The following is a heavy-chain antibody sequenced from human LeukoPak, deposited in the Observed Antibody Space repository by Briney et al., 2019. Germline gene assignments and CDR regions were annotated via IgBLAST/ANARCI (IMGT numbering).Heavy chain of an antibody. D-gene: IGHD3/OR15-3a*01. J-gene: IGHJ4*02. CDR2: LYYSGST. V-gene: IGHV4-39*01. Sequence: PSETLSLTCTVSGGSFSTNSNYWGWIRQPPGKGLEWIGRLYYSGSTYYNPSLKSRVTISVDTSKNQFSLKLSSVTAADTAVYYCARLWTGDVDYWGQGTLVTVSS. CDR1: GGSFSTNSNY. CDR3: ARLWTGDVDY.